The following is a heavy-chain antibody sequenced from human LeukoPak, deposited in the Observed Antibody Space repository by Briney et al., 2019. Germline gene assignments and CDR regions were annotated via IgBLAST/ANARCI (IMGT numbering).Heavy chain of an antibody. CDR3: ARTQYDFWSGPARNDNWFDP. J-gene: IGHJ5*02. Sequence: SETLSLTCAVSGGSISSGGYSWSWIRQPRGKGLEWIGYIYYSGSTNYNPSLKSRVTISVDTSKNQFSLKLSSVTAADTAVYYCARTQYDFWSGPARNDNWFDPWGQGTLVTVSS. D-gene: IGHD3-3*01. CDR1: GGSISSGGYS. V-gene: IGHV4-61*08. CDR2: IYYSGST.